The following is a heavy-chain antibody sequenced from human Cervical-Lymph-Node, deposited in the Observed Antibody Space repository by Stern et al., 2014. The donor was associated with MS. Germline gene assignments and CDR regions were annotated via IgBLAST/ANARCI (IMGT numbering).Heavy chain of an antibody. CDR3: VRDVRSMYDWDYFWFDP. D-gene: IGHD1-7*01. Sequence: QVQLQESGPGLVKPSQTLSLSCAVSGDSISGSSDYWSWIRQPAGRGLEWIGRIYPSGSTSYHPSPRSRVTTSVDTFKNQFSLKLSSVTAADTAVYYCVRDVRSMYDWDYFWFDPWGQGTLVTVSS. CDR2: IYPSGST. J-gene: IGHJ5*02. CDR1: GDSISGSSDY. V-gene: IGHV4-61*02.